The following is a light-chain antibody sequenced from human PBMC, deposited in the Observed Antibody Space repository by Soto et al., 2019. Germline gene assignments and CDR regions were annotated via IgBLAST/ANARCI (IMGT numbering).Light chain of an antibody. V-gene: IGLV1-40*01. CDR2: GNS. CDR1: SSNIGAGYD. CDR3: QSYDSSLSGSV. J-gene: IGLJ3*02. Sequence: VVTQPPSVSGAPGQRVTISCTGSSSNIGAGYDVHWYQQLPGTAPKLLIYGNSARPSGVPDRFSGSKSGTSASLAITGLQAEDEADYYCQSYDSSLSGSVFGGGTKLTVL.